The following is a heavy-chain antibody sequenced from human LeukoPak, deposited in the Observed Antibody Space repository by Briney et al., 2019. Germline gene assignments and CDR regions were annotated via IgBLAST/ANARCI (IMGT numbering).Heavy chain of an antibody. CDR2: INHSGST. D-gene: IGHD6-13*01. J-gene: IGHJ5*02. CDR1: GGSISSYY. CDR3: ARGTWQQLVRSYWFDP. V-gene: IGHV4-34*01. Sequence: SETLSLTCTVSGGSISSYYWSWIRQPPGKGLEWIGEINHSGSTRYNPSLKSRVIISVDTSKNQFSLKLSSVTAADTAVYYCARGTWQQLVRSYWFDPWGQGTLVTVSS.